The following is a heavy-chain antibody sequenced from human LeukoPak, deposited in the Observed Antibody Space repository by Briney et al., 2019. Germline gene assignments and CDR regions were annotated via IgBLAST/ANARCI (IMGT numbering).Heavy chain of an antibody. V-gene: IGHV3-43*02. Sequence: GGSLRLSCAASGFTFDDYAMHWLRQAPGKGLEWVSLISGDGGSTYYADSVKGRFTISRDNSKNSLYLQMNSLRTEDTALYYCAKDIRVYSSVWYSNWYFDLWGRGTLVTVSS. CDR2: ISGDGGST. CDR1: GFTFDDYA. D-gene: IGHD6-19*01. CDR3: AKDIRVYSSVWYSNWYFDL. J-gene: IGHJ2*01.